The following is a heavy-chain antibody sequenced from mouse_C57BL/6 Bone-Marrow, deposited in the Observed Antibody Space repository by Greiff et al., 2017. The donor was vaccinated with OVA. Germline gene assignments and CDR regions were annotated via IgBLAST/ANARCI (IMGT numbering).Heavy chain of an antibody. V-gene: IGHV1-26*01. Sequence: VQLQQSGPELVKPGASVKISCKASGYTFTDYYMNWVKQSHGKSLEWIGDIIPNNGLTSYNQKFKGKATLTVDKSSSTAYMEPPSLTSEDSTVYYSARVGAYCSRGWFAYWCPGTLVTVSA. J-gene: IGHJ3*01. CDR2: IIPNNGLT. CDR3: ARVGAYCSRGWFAY. D-gene: IGHD1-1*01. CDR1: GYTFTDYY.